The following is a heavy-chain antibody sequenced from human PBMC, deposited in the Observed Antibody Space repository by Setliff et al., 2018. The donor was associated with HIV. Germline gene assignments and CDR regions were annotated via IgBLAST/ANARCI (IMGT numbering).Heavy chain of an antibody. CDR3: ATKLFCANGVCLDAFDI. V-gene: IGHV1-69*13. D-gene: IGHD2-8*01. J-gene: IGHJ3*02. CDR1: GGTFSSYT. Sequence: VASVKVSCKASGGTFSSYTISWVRRAPGQGLEWMGGIITILDTAKYAPKFQGRVTITADESTSTAYMELSSLRSEDTAVYYCATKLFCANGVCLDAFDIWGQGTMVTVSS. CDR2: IITILDTA.